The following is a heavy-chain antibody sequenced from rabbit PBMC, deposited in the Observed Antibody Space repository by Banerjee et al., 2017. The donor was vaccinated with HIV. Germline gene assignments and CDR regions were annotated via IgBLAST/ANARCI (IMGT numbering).Heavy chain of an antibody. CDR3: ARDLAGVIGWNFNL. Sequence: QQQLEESGGGLVKPGGILTLTCKASGISFSSRYYMCWVRQAPGKGLEWIACIYAGSSGSTDYASWAKGRFTISKTSSTTVTLQMTSLTAADTATHFCARDLAGVIGWNFNLWGQGTLVTVS. V-gene: IGHV1S45*01. J-gene: IGHJ4*01. CDR1: GISFSSRYY. D-gene: IGHD4-1*01. CDR2: IYAGSSGST.